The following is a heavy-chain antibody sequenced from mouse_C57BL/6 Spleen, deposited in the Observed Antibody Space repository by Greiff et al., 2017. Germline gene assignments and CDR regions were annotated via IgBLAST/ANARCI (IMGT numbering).Heavy chain of an antibody. CDR1: GFTFNTYA. D-gene: IGHD1-1*01. Sequence: EVQGVESGGGLVQPKGSLKLSCAASGFTFNTYAMHWVRQAPGKGLEWVARIRSKSSNYATYYADSLKDRFTISRDDSQSLLYLQMNNLKTEDTAMYYCVRGGYYYGSSYGLDYWYCDVWGTGTTVTVSS. V-gene: IGHV10-3*01. J-gene: IGHJ1*03. CDR2: IRSKSSNYAT. CDR3: VRGGYYYGSSYGLDYWYCDV.